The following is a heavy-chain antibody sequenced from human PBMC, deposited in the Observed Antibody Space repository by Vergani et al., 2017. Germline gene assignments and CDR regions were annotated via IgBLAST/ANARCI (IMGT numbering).Heavy chain of an antibody. V-gene: IGHV3-30*18. D-gene: IGHD3-3*01. J-gene: IGHJ4*02. CDR1: GFTFSSYG. Sequence: QVQLVESGGGVVQPGRSLRLSCAASGFTFSSYGMHWVRQAPGKGLEWGAVISYEGSNKYYADSVKGRFTISRDNSKNTLYLQMNCLRAEDTAVYYCAKDAEGYYDFWCVYGFDYWGQGTLVTVSS. CDR2: ISYEGSNK. CDR3: AKDAEGYYDFWCVYGFDY.